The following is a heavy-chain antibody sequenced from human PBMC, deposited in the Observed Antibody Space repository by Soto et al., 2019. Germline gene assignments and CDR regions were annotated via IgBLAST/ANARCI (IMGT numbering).Heavy chain of an antibody. CDR2: ISYDGSNK. J-gene: IGHJ4*02. V-gene: IGHV3-30*03. Sequence: GGSLRLSCAASGFTFSSYGMHWVRQAPGKGLEWVAVISYDGSNKYYADSVKGRFTISRDNSKNTLYLQMNSLRAEDTAVYYCAMLYSGSYLFDYWGQGTLVTVSS. CDR3: AMLYSGSYLFDY. D-gene: IGHD1-26*01. CDR1: GFTFSSYG.